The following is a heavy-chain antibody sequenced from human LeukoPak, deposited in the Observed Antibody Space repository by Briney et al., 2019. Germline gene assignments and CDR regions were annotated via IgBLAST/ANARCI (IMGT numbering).Heavy chain of an antibody. Sequence: SETLSLTCTVSGGSISSSSYYWGWIRQPPGKGLEWIGSIYYSGSTYYNPSLKSRVTISVDTSKNQFSLDLSSVTAADTAVYHCVSDSRSSWYYHWGQGTLVTVSS. J-gene: IGHJ5*02. CDR2: IYYSGST. V-gene: IGHV4-39*07. CDR1: GGSISSSSYY. CDR3: VSDSRSSWYYH.